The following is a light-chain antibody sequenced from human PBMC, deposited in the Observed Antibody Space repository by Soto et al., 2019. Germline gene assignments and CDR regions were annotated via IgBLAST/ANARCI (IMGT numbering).Light chain of an antibody. CDR1: SSDVGAYNY. CDR2: DVT. J-gene: IGLJ1*01. Sequence: QSALTQPASVSGSPGQSITISCTGTSSDVGAYNYVSWYQQYPGKAPKYIIYDVTNRPSGVSYRFSGSKSGNTASLTISGLQAEVEADYHCSSYTTSSTLYAFGTWTKVTVL. CDR3: SSYTTSSTLYA. V-gene: IGLV2-14*03.